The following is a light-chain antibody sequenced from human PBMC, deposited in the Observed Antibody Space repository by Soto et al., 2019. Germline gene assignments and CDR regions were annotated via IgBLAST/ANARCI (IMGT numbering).Light chain of an antibody. J-gene: IGLJ3*02. Sequence: QSVLTQSSSASASLGSSVKLTCTLNSGHSNHIIAWHQQQPGKAPRYLMKLESTGSYKKGSGVPDRFSGSSAGADRYLTIATLPFEDEADYYCETWDSNTWVFGGGTKLTVL. CDR1: SGHSNHI. V-gene: IGLV4-60*02. CDR3: ETWDSNTWV. CDR2: LESTGSY.